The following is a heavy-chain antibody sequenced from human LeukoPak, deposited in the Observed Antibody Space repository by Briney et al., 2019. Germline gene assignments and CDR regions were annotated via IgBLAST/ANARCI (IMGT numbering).Heavy chain of an antibody. Sequence: SGPALVKPTQTLTLTCTFSGFSLSTSGMCVSWIRQPPGKALEWLARIDWDDDKYYSKSLKTRLTISNDTSKNQVVLTMTNMDPVDTATYYCARISYYDSSGYSPCFDYWGQGTLVTVSS. V-gene: IGHV2-70*11. CDR1: GFSLSTSGMC. CDR3: ARISYYDSSGYSPCFDY. J-gene: IGHJ4*02. D-gene: IGHD3-22*01. CDR2: IDWDDDK.